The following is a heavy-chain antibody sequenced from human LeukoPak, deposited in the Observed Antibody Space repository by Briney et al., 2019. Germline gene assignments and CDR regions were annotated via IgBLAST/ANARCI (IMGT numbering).Heavy chain of an antibody. CDR2: ISAYNGNT. V-gene: IGHV1-18*01. D-gene: IGHD2-15*01. Sequence: ASVKVSCKASGYTFTSYGISWVRQAPGQGLEWMGWISAYNGNTNYAQKLQGRVTMTTDTSTSTAYMELRSLRSDDTAVYYCARTPYCSGGSCYHYYGMDVWSQGTTVTVSS. CDR3: ARTPYCSGGSCYHYYGMDV. CDR1: GYTFTSYG. J-gene: IGHJ6*02.